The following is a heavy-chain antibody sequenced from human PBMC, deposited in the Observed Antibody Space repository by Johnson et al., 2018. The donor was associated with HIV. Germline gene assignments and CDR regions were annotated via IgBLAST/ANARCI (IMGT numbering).Heavy chain of an antibody. CDR2: ISSSGSPI. J-gene: IGHJ3*02. V-gene: IGHV3-11*04. CDR3: TTDRDSSGYLDAFDI. Sequence: VQVVESGGGLVKPGGSLRLSCAASGITFSDYYMSWIRQAPGKGLEWVSHISSSGSPINYADSVKGRFTISRDNAKNSLYLQMNSLRAEDTAVYYCTTDRDSSGYLDAFDIWGQGTMVTVSS. D-gene: IGHD3-22*01. CDR1: GITFSDYY.